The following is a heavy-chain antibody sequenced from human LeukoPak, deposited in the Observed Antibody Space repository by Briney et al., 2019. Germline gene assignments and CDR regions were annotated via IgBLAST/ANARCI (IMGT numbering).Heavy chain of an antibody. CDR3: AKDRSGSYSVSAFDI. D-gene: IGHD1-26*01. J-gene: IGHJ3*02. Sequence: GGSLRLSCAASGFTFSTYTMNWVRQAPGKGLEWVSSISSRSSYIYYADSVKGRFTISRDNAKNSLYLQMNSLRAEDTAVYYCAKDRSGSYSVSAFDIWGQGTMVTVSS. V-gene: IGHV3-21*04. CDR2: ISSRSSYI. CDR1: GFTFSTYT.